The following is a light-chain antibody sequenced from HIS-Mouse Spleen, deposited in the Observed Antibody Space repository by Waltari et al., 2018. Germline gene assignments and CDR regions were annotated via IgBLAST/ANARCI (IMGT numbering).Light chain of an antibody. V-gene: IGLV2-14*03. J-gene: IGLJ2*01. Sequence: QSALTQPASVSGSPGQSITISCTGTSSDVGGYNYVSWYQQHPGKAPNLMIYDVSNRPSGVSNRFSGSKSGNTASLTISGLQAEDEADYYCSSYTSSSTLVFGRGTKLTVL. CDR1: SSDVGGYNY. CDR2: DVS. CDR3: SSYTSSSTLV.